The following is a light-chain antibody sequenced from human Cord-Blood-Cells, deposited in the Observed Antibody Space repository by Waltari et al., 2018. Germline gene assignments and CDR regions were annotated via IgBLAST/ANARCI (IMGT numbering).Light chain of an antibody. V-gene: IGKV3-11*01. J-gene: IGKJ4*01. Sequence: EIVLTQSPATLSLSPGERATLSCRANQSVSSYLAWYQQKPGQAPRLLIYDESNSATGIPARFSGSGSGTDFTLTISSLEPEDFAVYYCQQRSNWLFGGGTKVEIK. CDR3: QQRSNWL. CDR1: QSVSSY. CDR2: DES.